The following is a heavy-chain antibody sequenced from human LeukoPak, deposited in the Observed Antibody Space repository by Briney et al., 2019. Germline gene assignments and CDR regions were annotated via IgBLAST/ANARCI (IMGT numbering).Heavy chain of an antibody. CDR2: IIPIFGTA. CDR1: GGTFSSYA. Sequence: SVKVSCKASGGTFSSYAISWVRQAPGQGLEWMGGIIPIFGTANYAQKFQGRVTITTDESTSTAYMELSSLRSEDTAVYYCASEGVAPPTYFDYWGQGTLVTVSS. J-gene: IGHJ4*02. CDR3: ASEGVAPPTYFDY. V-gene: IGHV1-69*05. D-gene: IGHD3-3*01.